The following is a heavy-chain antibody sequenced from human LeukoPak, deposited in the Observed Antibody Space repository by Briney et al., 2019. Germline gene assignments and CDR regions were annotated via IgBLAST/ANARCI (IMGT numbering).Heavy chain of an antibody. CDR3: TTNPYDKSGYHI. CDR2: IKRKSDGGTT. D-gene: IGHD3-22*01. J-gene: IGHJ3*02. V-gene: IGHV3-15*01. CDR1: GFTFSNAW. Sequence: PGGSLRLSCAVSGFTFSNAWMSWVRQAPGKGLEWVGHIKRKSDGGTTDYPAPVKGRFTISRDDSKNMFYLQKNSLKTEDTAVYYCTTNPYDKSGYHIWGQGTMVTVSS.